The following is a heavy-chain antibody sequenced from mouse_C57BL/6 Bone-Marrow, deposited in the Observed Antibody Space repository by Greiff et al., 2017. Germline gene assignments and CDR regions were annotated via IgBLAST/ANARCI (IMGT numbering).Heavy chain of an antibody. D-gene: IGHD1-1*01. V-gene: IGHV8-8*01. CDR1: GFSLSTFGMG. Sequence: QVTLKESGPGILQPSQTLSLTCSFSGFSLSTFGMGVGWIRQPSGKGLEWLAHIWWDDDKYYNPALKSRLTISKDTSKNQVCLKIANVDTADTATYYCARIDYYGSSYHWYFDVWGTGTTVTVSS. CDR3: ARIDYYGSSYHWYFDV. CDR2: IWWDDDK. J-gene: IGHJ1*03.